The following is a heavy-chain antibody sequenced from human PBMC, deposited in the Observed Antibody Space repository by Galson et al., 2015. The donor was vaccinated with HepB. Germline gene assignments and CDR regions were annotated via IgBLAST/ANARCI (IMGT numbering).Heavy chain of an antibody. Sequence: SLRLSCAASGFTFTNFAMHWVRQAPGKGLEWVTTISYDGNNKFYADSVKGRFTVSRDISKNTLYLQMNSLRAGDTAVYYCARDERRQWFNEAYDAFDIWGQGTMVTVSS. D-gene: IGHD3-22*01. CDR2: ISYDGNNK. V-gene: IGHV3-30-3*01. CDR3: ARDERRQWFNEAYDAFDI. CDR1: GFTFTNFA. J-gene: IGHJ3*02.